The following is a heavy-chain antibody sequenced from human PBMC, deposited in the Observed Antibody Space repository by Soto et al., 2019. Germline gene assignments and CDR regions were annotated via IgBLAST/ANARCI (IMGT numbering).Heavy chain of an antibody. J-gene: IGHJ6*02. V-gene: IGHV5-51*01. CDR1: GFNFPTFW. D-gene: IGHD2-2*01. Sequence: GESLKISCKHSGFNFPTFWIAWVRQMPGKGLEWMGIIYPGDSDTRYSPSFQGQVTISADKSISTAYLQWSSLKASDTAMYYCARHRLDIVVVPAAPVGMAVWGQGTTVTVSS. CDR3: ARHRLDIVVVPAAPVGMAV. CDR2: IYPGDSDT.